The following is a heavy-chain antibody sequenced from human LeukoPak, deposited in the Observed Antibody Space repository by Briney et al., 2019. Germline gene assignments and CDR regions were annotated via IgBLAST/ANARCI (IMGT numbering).Heavy chain of an antibody. J-gene: IGHJ4*02. V-gene: IGHV3-21*01. CDR2: MSSSSRYI. CDR1: GFTFSSYS. Sequence: GPLRLSFAASGFTFSSYSMNWVRQAPGKGLEWVSFMSSSSRYIFYADSVKGRFTISRDNAKNSLYLQMNSLRAEDTAVYYCARDPYYYDSSGFPYFDYWGQGTLVTVSS. CDR3: ARDPYYYDSSGFPYFDY. D-gene: IGHD3-22*01.